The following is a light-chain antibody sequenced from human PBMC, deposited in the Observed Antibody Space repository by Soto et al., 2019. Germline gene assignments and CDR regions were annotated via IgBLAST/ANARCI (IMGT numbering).Light chain of an antibody. Sequence: IVLTQSPGTLSLSPGERATLSCRASQSGGSNYLAWYQQKPGQAPRLLIYGASSRATGIPDRFSGSGSGTDFTLTIRRLEPEDFAVYYCQHYGTSAYTFGQGTTLEIK. J-gene: IGKJ2*01. V-gene: IGKV3-20*01. CDR3: QHYGTSAYT. CDR2: GAS. CDR1: QSGGSNY.